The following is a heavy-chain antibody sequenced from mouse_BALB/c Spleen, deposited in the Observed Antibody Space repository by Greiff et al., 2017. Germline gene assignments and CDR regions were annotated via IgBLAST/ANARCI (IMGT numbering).Heavy chain of an antibody. J-gene: IGHJ3*01. D-gene: IGHD2-4*01. CDR1: GYTFTSST. V-gene: IGHV1-4*02. CDR3: AYMITTPFAY. CDR2: INPSSGYT. Sequence: QVQLQQSAAELARPGASVKMSCKASGYTFTSSTMHWVKQRPGQGLEWIGYINPSSGYTEYNQKFKDKTTLTADKSSSTAYMQLSSLTSEDSAVYYCAYMITTPFAYWGQGTLVTVSA.